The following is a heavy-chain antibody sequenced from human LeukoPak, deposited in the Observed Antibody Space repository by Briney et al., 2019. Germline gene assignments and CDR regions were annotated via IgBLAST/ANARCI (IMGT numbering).Heavy chain of an antibody. J-gene: IGHJ3*02. CDR1: GFTFDDYA. D-gene: IGHD3-10*01. Sequence: GGSLRLSCAASGFTFDDYAMHWVRQAPGKGLEWVSAISGSGGSTYYADSVKGRFTISRDNSKNTLYLQMNSLRAEDTAVYYCAKGYQIRGVIVVAFDIWGQGTMVTVSS. V-gene: IGHV3-23*01. CDR2: ISGSGGST. CDR3: AKGYQIRGVIVVAFDI.